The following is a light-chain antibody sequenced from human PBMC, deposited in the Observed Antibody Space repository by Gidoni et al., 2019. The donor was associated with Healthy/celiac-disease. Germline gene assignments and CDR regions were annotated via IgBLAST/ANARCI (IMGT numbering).Light chain of an antibody. J-gene: IGLJ2*01. CDR2: DNN. Sequence: SVLTQPPSVSAAPGQKVTIPCSGSSSNIGNNYVSWYQQLPGTAPKLLIYDNNKRPSGIPDRFSGSESGTSATLGITGLQTGDEADYYCGTWDSSLSAGVFGGGTKLTVL. V-gene: IGLV1-51*01. CDR1: SSNIGNNY. CDR3: GTWDSSLSAGV.